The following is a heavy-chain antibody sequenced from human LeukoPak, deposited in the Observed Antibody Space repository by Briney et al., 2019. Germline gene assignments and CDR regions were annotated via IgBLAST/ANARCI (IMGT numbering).Heavy chain of an antibody. J-gene: IGHJ1*01. Sequence: GGSLRLSCAPSGFTFSSYEMNWVRQAPGPGLEGVSYISSSGSTIYYADSVKGRFTISRDNAKNSLYLQMNSLRAEDTAVYYCARDLLRRDGYNDFFQHWGQGTLVTVSS. D-gene: IGHD5-24*01. CDR1: GFTFSSYE. CDR2: ISSSGSTI. CDR3: ARDLLRRDGYNDFFQH. V-gene: IGHV3-48*03.